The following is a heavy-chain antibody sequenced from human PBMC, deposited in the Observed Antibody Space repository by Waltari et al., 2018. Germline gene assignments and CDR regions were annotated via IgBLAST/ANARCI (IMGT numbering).Heavy chain of an antibody. CDR3: ARAYSSGWYFGY. D-gene: IGHD6-19*01. Sequence: QVQLQQWGAGLLKPSETLSLTCAVDGGSFSGSYWSWIRRPPGKGLEWIGEINHSGSTNYNPSLKSRVTISVDTSKNQFSLKLSSVTAADTAVYYCARAYSSGWYFGYWGQGNLVTVSS. CDR2: INHSGST. J-gene: IGHJ4*02. V-gene: IGHV4-34*01. CDR1: GGSFSGSY.